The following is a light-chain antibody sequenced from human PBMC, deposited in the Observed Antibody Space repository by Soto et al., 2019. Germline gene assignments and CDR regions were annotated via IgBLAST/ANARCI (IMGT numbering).Light chain of an antibody. CDR2: GAS. Sequence: EIVLTQSPGTLSLSPGERATLSCRASQSVSNNYLAWYQQKPGQAPRLLIYGASNRATGIPDRFSGSGSGTDFTLTISRLEPEDFATYYCQQYENLPTFGQGTRLEIK. CDR3: QQYENLPT. J-gene: IGKJ5*01. CDR1: QSVSNNY. V-gene: IGKV3-20*01.